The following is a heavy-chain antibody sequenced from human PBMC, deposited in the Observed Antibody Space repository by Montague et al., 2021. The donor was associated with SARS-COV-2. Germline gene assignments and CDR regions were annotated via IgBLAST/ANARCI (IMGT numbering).Heavy chain of an antibody. V-gene: IGHV4-39*07. Sequence: SETLSLTCTASGGSISSSSYYWGWIRQPPGKGLEWIGSIYYTGSTYYNPSLKSRVTTLVDTSKNQFSLKLSSVTAADTAVYYCARDTRIAMLVVVTRYGLDVWGQGTTVTVSS. CDR3: ARDTRIAMLVVVTRYGLDV. J-gene: IGHJ6*02. CDR2: IYYTGST. D-gene: IGHD3-22*01. CDR1: GGSISSSSYY.